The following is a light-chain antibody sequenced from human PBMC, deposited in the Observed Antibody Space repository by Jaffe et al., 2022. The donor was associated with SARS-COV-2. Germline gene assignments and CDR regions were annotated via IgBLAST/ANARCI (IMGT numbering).Light chain of an antibody. Sequence: QSVLTQPPSVSGAPGQRVTISCTGGSSTIGAGFDVHWYQQLPGTAPKLLIYASNNRPSGVPDRFSGSNSGTSASLAITGLQPEDEADYYCQSYDSSLSAYVFGTGTKVSVL. CDR2: ASN. J-gene: IGLJ1*01. CDR3: QSYDSSLSAYV. CDR1: SSTIGAGFD. V-gene: IGLV1-40*01.